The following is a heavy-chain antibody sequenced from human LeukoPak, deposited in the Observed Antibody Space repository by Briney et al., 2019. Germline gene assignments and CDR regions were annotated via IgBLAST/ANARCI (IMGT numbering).Heavy chain of an antibody. CDR2: INHSGST. Sequence: SETLSLTCAVYGGSFSGYYWSWIRQPPRKGLEWIGEINHSGSTNYNPSLKSRVTISVDTSKNQFSLKLSSVTAADTAVYYCARTRSDYCTNGVCYNYYYYYYMDVWGKGTTVTVSS. CDR1: GGSFSGYY. J-gene: IGHJ6*03. V-gene: IGHV4-34*01. D-gene: IGHD2-8*01. CDR3: ARTRSDYCTNGVCYNYYYYYYMDV.